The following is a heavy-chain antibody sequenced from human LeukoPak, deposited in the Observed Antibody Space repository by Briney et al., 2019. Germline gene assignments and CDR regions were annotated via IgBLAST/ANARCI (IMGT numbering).Heavy chain of an antibody. D-gene: IGHD3-22*01. V-gene: IGHV3-23*01. CDR1: GFTFSSYA. CDR3: AKGGEYYYDSSGFDY. J-gene: IGHJ4*02. CDR2: ISGSGGST. Sequence: GGSLRLSCAASGFTFSSYAMSWVRQAPGKGLEWVSAISGSGGSTYYADSVKGRFTISRDNSKNTLYLQMNSLRAEDTAVYYCAKGGEYYYDSSGFDYWGQGTLVTVSS.